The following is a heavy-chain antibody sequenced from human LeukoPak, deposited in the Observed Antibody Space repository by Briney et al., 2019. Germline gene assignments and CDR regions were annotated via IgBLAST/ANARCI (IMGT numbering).Heavy chain of an antibody. V-gene: IGHV4-61*02. D-gene: IGHD2-15*01. CDR1: GGSISSGSYY. J-gene: IGHJ5*02. CDR3: ARGLYPPVVAAGSGWFDP. Sequence: SQTLSLTCTVSGGSISSGSYYWSWIRQPAGKGLEWIGRIYTSGSTNYNPSLKSRVTISVDTSKNQFSLKLSSVTAADTAVYYCARGLYPPVVAAGSGWFDPWGQGTLVTVSS. CDR2: IYTSGST.